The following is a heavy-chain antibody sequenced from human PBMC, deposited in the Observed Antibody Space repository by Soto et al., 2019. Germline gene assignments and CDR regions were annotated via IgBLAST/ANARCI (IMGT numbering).Heavy chain of an antibody. CDR1: GASIGSGGW. CDR2: IFHDGNT. Sequence: RSLTCAVSGASIGSGGWWSWVRQPPGKGLEWIAEIFHDGNTNYSPSLKSRVTISVDKSQNQFSLNVYSVTAADTAVYYCARHEGWTGPDQWGQGTMVTVYS. CDR3: ARHEGWTGPDQ. D-gene: IGHD2-8*02. V-gene: IGHV4-4*02. J-gene: IGHJ5*02.